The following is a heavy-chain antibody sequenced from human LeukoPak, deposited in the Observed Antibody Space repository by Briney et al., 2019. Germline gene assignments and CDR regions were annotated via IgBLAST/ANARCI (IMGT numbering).Heavy chain of an antibody. CDR2: INPNSGGT. D-gene: IGHD3-22*01. Sequence: ASVKVSCKASGYTFTGYYMHWVRQAPGQGLEWMGWINPNSGGTNYAQKCQGRVTMTRDTSISTAYMELSRLRSDDTAVYYCARSYYYDSNPPMAFDIWGQGTMVTVSS. J-gene: IGHJ3*02. V-gene: IGHV1-2*02. CDR3: ARSYYYDSNPPMAFDI. CDR1: GYTFTGYY.